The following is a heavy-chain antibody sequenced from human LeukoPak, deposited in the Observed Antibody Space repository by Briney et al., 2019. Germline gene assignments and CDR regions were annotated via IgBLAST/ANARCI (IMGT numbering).Heavy chain of an antibody. CDR2: INHSGST. CDR3: ARTVVVPAAMINYYYGMDV. D-gene: IGHD2-2*01. Sequence: SETLSLTCAVYGGSFSGYYWGWIRQPPGKGLEWIGEINHSGSTNYNPSLKSRVTISVDTSKNQFSLKLSSVTAADTAVYYCARTVVVPAAMINYYYGMDVWGQGTTVTVSS. J-gene: IGHJ6*02. V-gene: IGHV4-34*01. CDR1: GGSFSGYY.